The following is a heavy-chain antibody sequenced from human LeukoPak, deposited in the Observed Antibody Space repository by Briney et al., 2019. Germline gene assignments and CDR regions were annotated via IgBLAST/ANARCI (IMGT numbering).Heavy chain of an antibody. CDR2: IYTSGSS. Sequence: SETLSLTCTVSGVSISDYYWSWIRQPAGKGLEWIGRIYTSGSSNYNPSLKSRVTMSVDTSKNQFSLKLSSVTAADTAVYYCARDRYYYDSSGPINWFDPWGQGTLVTVSS. J-gene: IGHJ5*02. V-gene: IGHV4-4*07. CDR3: ARDRYYYDSSGPINWFDP. D-gene: IGHD3-22*01. CDR1: GVSISDYY.